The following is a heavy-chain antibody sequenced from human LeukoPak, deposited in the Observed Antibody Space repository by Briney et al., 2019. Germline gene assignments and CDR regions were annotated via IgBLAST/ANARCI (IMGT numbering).Heavy chain of an antibody. CDR1: GFTFSSYS. V-gene: IGHV3-21*01. Sequence: GGSLRLSCAASGFTFSSYSMNWVRQAPGKGLEWVSSISSTSRYIYYADSVKGRFTISRDNAKNSVYMQMNSLRGEDTAVYYCARDVALSTYHFDSSGLLDYWGREPWSPSPQ. CDR3: ARDVALSTYHFDSSGLLDY. CDR2: ISSTSRYI. D-gene: IGHD3-22*01. J-gene: IGHJ4*02.